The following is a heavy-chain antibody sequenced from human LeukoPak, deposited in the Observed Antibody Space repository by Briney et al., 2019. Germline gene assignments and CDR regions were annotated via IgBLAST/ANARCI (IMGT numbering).Heavy chain of an antibody. CDR1: GFTFSSYA. CDR3: ARESGFGALFPHCMDV. CDR2: LFSGGNT. V-gene: IGHV3-53*01. Sequence: GGSLRLSCAASGFTFSSYAMSWVRQAPGKGLEWVSVLFSGGNTCYADSVKGRFTISRDNSRNTLYLQMNSLRAEDTAVYYCARESGFGALFPHCMDVWGQGTTVTVSS. D-gene: IGHD3-10*01. J-gene: IGHJ6*02.